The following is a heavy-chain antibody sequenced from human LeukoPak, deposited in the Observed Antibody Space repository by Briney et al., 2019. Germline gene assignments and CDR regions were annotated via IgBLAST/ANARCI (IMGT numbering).Heavy chain of an antibody. CDR1: GYNFTSFW. D-gene: IGHD3-9*01. Sequence: GESLKISCKGFGYNFTSFWIGWVRQMPGEGLEWTGTIYPGDSDTRYSPSFQGQVTISADKSITTAYLQWSSLKASDTAMYYCARRGDILTGFDYWGQGTLVTVSS. CDR3: ARRGDILTGFDY. V-gene: IGHV5-51*01. J-gene: IGHJ4*02. CDR2: IYPGDSDT.